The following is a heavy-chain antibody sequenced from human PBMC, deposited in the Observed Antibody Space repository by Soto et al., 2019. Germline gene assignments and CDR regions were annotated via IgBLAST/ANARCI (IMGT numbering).Heavy chain of an antibody. CDR2: ISYDGSNK. CDR1: GFTFSSYA. D-gene: IGHD3-16*02. Sequence: GGSLRLSCAASGFTFSSYAMHWVRQAPGKGLEWVAVISYDGSNKYYVDSVKGRFTISRDNSKNTLYLQMNSLRAEDTAVYYCARDRYERYQLDYWGQGTLVTVSS. CDR3: ARDRYERYQLDY. J-gene: IGHJ4*02. V-gene: IGHV3-30-3*01.